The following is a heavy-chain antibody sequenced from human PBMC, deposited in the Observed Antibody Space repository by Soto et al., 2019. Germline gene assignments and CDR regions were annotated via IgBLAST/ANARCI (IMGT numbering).Heavy chain of an antibody. V-gene: IGHV3-66*04. CDR1: GFSVSNNY. CDR2: MYTGGGT. CDR3: ARPALGAFESTHDY. D-gene: IGHD3-3*01. J-gene: IGHJ4*02. Sequence: EVQLVESGGGLVQPGGSLRLSCAVSGFSVSNNYMTWARQAPGEGLEWVAAMYTGGGTYYTDSVKGRFTISRDNSRNTLDLQMRSLRTDDTAIYFCARPALGAFESTHDYWGQGTLVTVSS.